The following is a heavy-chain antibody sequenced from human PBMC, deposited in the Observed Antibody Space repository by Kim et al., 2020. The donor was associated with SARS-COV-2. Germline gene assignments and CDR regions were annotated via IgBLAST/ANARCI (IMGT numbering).Heavy chain of an antibody. J-gene: IGHJ4*02. CDR1: GFTFSSYA. CDR2: ISSNGGRT. Sequence: GGSLRLSCSASGFTFSSYAMHWVRQAPGRGLEYVSAISSNGGRTYYADSVKGRFSISRDNSKNTLYLQMSSLGAEDTAVYYCVKEGSTTVAPFDYWGQGT. CDR3: VKEGSTTVAPFDY. V-gene: IGHV3-64D*09. D-gene: IGHD4-17*01.